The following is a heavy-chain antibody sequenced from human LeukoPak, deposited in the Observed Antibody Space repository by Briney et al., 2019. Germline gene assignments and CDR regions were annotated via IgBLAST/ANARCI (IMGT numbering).Heavy chain of an antibody. CDR2: ISNDGST. D-gene: IGHD3-10*01. V-gene: IGHV3-66*01. Sequence: GGSLRLACAGSGFAVTNNYMGWVRQAPGRGLQWVPVISNDGSTYYADSLKDRFTISRDNSENTLFLHMKSLRAEDTAMYYCALLSSGTFAFWGQGTRVTVSS. CDR3: ALLSSGTFAF. CDR1: GFAVTNNY. J-gene: IGHJ4*02.